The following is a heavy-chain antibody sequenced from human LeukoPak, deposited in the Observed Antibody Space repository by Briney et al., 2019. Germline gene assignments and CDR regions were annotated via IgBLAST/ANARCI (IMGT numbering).Heavy chain of an antibody. J-gene: IGHJ3*02. D-gene: IGHD6-6*01. CDR2: INSDGSRT. CDR1: GFTFSSYW. Sequence: GGSLRLSCAASGFTFSSYWMHWVRQAPGKGLVWVSRINSDGSRTTYADSVKGRFTISRDNAKDTLYLLMNSLRAEDTAVYYCASLFLCYGCSSSSDSFDIWGQGTMVTVSS. V-gene: IGHV3-74*03. CDR3: ASLFLCYGCSSSSDSFDI.